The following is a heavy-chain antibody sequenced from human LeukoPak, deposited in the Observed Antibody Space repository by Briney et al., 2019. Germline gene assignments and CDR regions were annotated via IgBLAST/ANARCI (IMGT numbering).Heavy chain of an antibody. Sequence: SETLSLTCTVTRGSISSYYWTWIRQAPGKGLEWIGNIYHTGSTKYNPSLQSRVTLSVDTSKNLFSLRLTSVTAADTAVYFCARGIREYFDYWGQGTQVTVSS. CDR2: IYHTGST. V-gene: IGHV4-59*01. CDR1: RGSISSYY. J-gene: IGHJ4*02. CDR3: ARGIREYFDY.